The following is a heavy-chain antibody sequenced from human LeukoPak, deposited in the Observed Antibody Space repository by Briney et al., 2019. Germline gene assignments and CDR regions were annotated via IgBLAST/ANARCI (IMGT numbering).Heavy chain of an antibody. V-gene: IGHV3-23*01. Sequence: GGSLTLSCAASGYTFNSCAMNWLRHAPGEGGGWVSGSSNSSGSTYYADSVKGRFTITRDNSKNTLYLQMNSMRAEDTAVYYWAKETSSSFDYWGQGTLVTVSS. CDR3: AKETSSSFDY. D-gene: IGHD6-6*01. J-gene: IGHJ4*02. CDR1: GYTFNSCA. CDR2: SSNSSGST.